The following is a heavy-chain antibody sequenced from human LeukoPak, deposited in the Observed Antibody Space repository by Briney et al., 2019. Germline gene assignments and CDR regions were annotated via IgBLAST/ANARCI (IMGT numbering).Heavy chain of an antibody. J-gene: IGHJ4*02. CDR2: IHSGGTT. CDR1: GFTVSNNY. V-gene: IGHV3-53*01. CDR3: ARDSDSGYGPFAS. D-gene: IGHD5-12*01. Sequence: GGSLRLSCAASGFTVSNNYMSWVRQAPGKGLEWVSVIHSGGTTNYADSVQGRFTISRDNSKTTAYLHMNSLRAEDTAVYYCARDSDSGYGPFASWGQGTLVTVSS.